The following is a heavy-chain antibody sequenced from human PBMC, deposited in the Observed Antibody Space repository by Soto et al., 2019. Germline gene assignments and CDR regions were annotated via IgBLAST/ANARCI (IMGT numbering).Heavy chain of an antibody. Sequence: EVQLVESGGGLVQPGGSLKLSCAASGFTFSGSAMHWVRQASGKGLEWVGRIRSKANSYATAYAASVKGRFTISRDDSKNTAYLQMNSLKTEDTAVYYCTRLGDLITMVREDTWSQGTLVTVSS. CDR1: GFTFSGSA. J-gene: IGHJ5*02. D-gene: IGHD3-10*01. CDR2: IRSKANSYAT. CDR3: TRLGDLITMVREDT. V-gene: IGHV3-73*01.